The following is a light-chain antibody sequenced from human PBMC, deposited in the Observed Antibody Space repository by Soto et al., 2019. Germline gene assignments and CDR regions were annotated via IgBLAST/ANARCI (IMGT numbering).Light chain of an antibody. J-gene: IGKJ1*01. Sequence: EIVMTQSPATLSVSPGERATLYCRASQSVSSNLAWYKQKPGQAPRLLIYGASTRATGIPARFSGSVSGTEFTLSISSLQSEDFAVYYCQQYNNWPPWTFGQGTKVDIK. CDR1: QSVSSN. CDR3: QQYNNWPPWT. V-gene: IGKV3-15*01. CDR2: GAS.